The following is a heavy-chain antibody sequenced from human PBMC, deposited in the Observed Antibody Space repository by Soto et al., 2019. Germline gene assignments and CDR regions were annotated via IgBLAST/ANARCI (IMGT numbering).Heavy chain of an antibody. V-gene: IGHV1-2*02. CDR1: GYTLTDYY. Sequence: ASVKVSCKASGYTLTDYYMHWVRQAPGQGLEWMGWVDPKNGGAIYSQKFQGRVTMTRDTSISTVYMDLSGLRSDDTAQYYCATDDYGIFTYWG. J-gene: IGHJ4*01. D-gene: IGHD3-10*01. CDR2: VDPKNGGA. CDR3: ATDDYGIFTY.